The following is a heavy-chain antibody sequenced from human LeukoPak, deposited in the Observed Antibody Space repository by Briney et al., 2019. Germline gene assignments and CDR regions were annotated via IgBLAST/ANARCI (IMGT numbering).Heavy chain of an antibody. J-gene: IGHJ4*02. CDR3: ASSGSYRFDY. CDR2: ISYDGSNK. V-gene: IGHV3-30*03. Sequence: GSLRLSCAASGFTFSSYGMHWVRQAPGKGLEWVAVISYDGSNKYYADSVKGRFTISRDNSKNTLYLQMNSLRAEDTAVYYCASSGSYRFDYWGQGTLVTVSS. CDR1: GFTFSSYG. D-gene: IGHD1-26*01.